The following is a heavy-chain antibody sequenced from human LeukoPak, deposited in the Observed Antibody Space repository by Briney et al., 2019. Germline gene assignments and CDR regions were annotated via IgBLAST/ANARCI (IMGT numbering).Heavy chain of an antibody. V-gene: IGHV1-69*05. CDR2: IIPIFGTA. CDR1: GGTFSSYA. J-gene: IGHJ5*02. D-gene: IGHD6-19*01. CDR3: ARESHSSGWYDPWFDP. Sequence: ASVKVSCKASGGTFSSYAISWVRQAPGQGLEWMGGIIPIFGTANYAQKFQGRVTITTDDSTSTAYMELSSLRSEDTAVYYCARESHSSGWYDPWFDPWGQGTLVTVSS.